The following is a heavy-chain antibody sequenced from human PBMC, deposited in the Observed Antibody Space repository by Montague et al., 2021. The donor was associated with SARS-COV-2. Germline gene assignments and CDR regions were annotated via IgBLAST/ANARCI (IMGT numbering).Heavy chain of an antibody. J-gene: IGHJ4*02. V-gene: IGHV4-34*01. Sequence: SETLSLTCAVYGGSFSGYYWTWIRQSPGKGLEWIAEINHSETTNYNFNPSLRSRVTISVDTSKSQFSLKLISVTAADTGVYYCARWDPQTLTLIGLRGKSASDYWGQGTLVTVSS. D-gene: IGHD4-23*01. CDR3: ARWDPQTLTLIGLRGKSASDY. CDR2: INHSETT. CDR1: GGSFSGYY.